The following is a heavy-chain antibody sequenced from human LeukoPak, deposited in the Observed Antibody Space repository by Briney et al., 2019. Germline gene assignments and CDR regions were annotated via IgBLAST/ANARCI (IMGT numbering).Heavy chain of an antibody. CDR2: ISGSGGST. V-gene: IGHV3-23*01. J-gene: IGHJ4*02. CDR3: AKDRRYSYGSFDY. CDR1: GFTFSSYA. Sequence: PGGSLRLSCAASGFTFSSYAMSWVRQAPGKGLEWVSAISGSGGSTYYADSVKGRFTISRDSSKNTLYLQMNSLRAEDTAVYYCAKDRRYSYGSFDYWGQGTLVTVSS. D-gene: IGHD5-18*01.